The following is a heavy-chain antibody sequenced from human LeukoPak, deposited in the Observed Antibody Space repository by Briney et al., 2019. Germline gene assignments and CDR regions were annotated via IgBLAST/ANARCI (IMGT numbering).Heavy chain of an antibody. CDR1: GVSISSYY. CDR3: ARGTYYYDSSGYYLDAFDI. Sequence: SETLSLTCTVSGVSISSYYWSWMRQPPGKGLVWVGYIYYSGSTNYNPSLKSRVTISVDRSKNQFSLKLSSVTAADTAVYYCARGTYYYDSSGYYLDAFDIWGQGTMVTVYS. V-gene: IGHV4-59*12. D-gene: IGHD3-22*01. J-gene: IGHJ3*02. CDR2: IYYSGST.